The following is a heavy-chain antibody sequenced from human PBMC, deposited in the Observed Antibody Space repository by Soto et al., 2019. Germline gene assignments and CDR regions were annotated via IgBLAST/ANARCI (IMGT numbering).Heavy chain of an antibody. D-gene: IGHD3-9*01. CDR2: IYYSGST. Sequence: SETLSLTCTVSGGSISSSSYYWGWIRQPPGKGMEWIGSIYYSGSTYYNPSLKSRVTISVDTSKNQFSLKLSSVTAADTAVYYCARLDRSANXDILTGYYISSLYYFDYWGQGTLVTVSS. V-gene: IGHV4-39*01. J-gene: IGHJ4*02. CDR1: GGSISSSSYY. CDR3: ARLDRSANXDILTGYYISSLYYFDY.